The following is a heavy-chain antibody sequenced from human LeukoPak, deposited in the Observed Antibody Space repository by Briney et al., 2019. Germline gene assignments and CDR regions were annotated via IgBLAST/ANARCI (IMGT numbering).Heavy chain of an antibody. J-gene: IGHJ6*03. D-gene: IGHD3-22*01. CDR3: TRGSIAYYYMDV. V-gene: IGHV4-61*01. CDR1: GGSISIVSDY. Sequence: PSETLSLTCTVSGGSISIVSDYCSWIRQPPGKGLEWIGNIYYSGSTNYNPSLKSRVTISVDTSKIQFSLKLSSVTAADTAVYYCTRGSIAYYYMDVWGKGTTVTISS. CDR2: IYYSGST.